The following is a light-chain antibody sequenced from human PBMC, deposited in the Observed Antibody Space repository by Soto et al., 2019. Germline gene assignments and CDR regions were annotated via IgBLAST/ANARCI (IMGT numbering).Light chain of an antibody. CDR2: GAS. CDR3: QQYYAWPPIT. Sequence: EIVMTQSPATLSVSPGERVTLSCRASQSVGNSVAWYQHKPGQSPRLLIFGASTGATGVSARFSGSGSGTEFSLTISSLQSEDLAVYYCQQYYAWPPITFGQGTRLEI. J-gene: IGKJ5*01. CDR1: QSVGNS. V-gene: IGKV3-15*01.